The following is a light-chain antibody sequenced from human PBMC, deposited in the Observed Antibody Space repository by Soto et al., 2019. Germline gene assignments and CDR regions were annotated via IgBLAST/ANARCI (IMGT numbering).Light chain of an antibody. CDR1: QSVSSSY. CDR3: QQYGSSTLT. CDR2: GAS. J-gene: IGKJ5*01. V-gene: IGKV3-20*01. Sequence: EIVLTQSPGTLSLSPGERATLSCRASQSVSSSYLAWYQQKPGQAPRLLIYGASSRATGIPDRFSGSGSGTDVTLTISILEREVFAVSYCQQYGSSTLTVGQGTRLEI.